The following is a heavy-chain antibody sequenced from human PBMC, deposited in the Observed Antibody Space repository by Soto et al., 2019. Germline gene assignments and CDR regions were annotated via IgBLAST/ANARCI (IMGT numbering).Heavy chain of an antibody. V-gene: IGHV4-61*01. CDR2: IYYSGST. CDR3: ARDGYCSGGSRYAFDD. CDR1: GGSVSSGSYY. J-gene: IGHJ4*02. D-gene: IGHD2-15*01. Sequence: SETLSLTCTVSGGSVSSGSYYWSWIRQPPGKGLEWIGYIYYSGSTNYNPSLKSRVTISVDTSKNQFSLKLSSVTAADTAVYYCARDGYCSGGSRYAFDDSGQGTLVGVYS.